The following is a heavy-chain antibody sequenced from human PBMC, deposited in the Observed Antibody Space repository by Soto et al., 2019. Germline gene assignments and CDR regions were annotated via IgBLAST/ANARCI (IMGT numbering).Heavy chain of an antibody. CDR3: ARGLGATILDY. CDR2: IIPILGIA. V-gene: IGHV1-69*02. D-gene: IGHD1-26*01. J-gene: IGHJ4*02. Sequence: QVQLVQSGAEVKKPGSSVKVSCKASGGTFSSYTISWVRQAPGQGLEWMGRIIPILGIANYAQKFQGRVTITAEKSTSTAYMELSSLRSEDTAVYYCARGLGATILDYWGQGTLVTVSS. CDR1: GGTFSSYT.